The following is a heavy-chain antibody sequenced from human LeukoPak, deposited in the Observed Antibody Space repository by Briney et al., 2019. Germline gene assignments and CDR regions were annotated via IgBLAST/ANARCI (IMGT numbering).Heavy chain of an antibody. CDR3: AILDSSGWYCFDY. D-gene: IGHD6-19*01. CDR1: GFTVRSHY. Sequence: PGGSLRLSCAASGFTVRSHYMTWVRQVPGKGLEWVSAIYSGGSTYYADSVKGRFTISRDNSKNTVYLQMNSLRVEDTAVYHCAILDSSGWYCFDYWGQGTLVTVSS. V-gene: IGHV3-53*01. CDR2: IYSGGST. J-gene: IGHJ4*02.